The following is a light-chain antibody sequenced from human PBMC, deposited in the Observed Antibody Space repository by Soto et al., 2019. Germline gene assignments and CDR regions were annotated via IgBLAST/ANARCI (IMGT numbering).Light chain of an antibody. CDR3: QQYDSYSWT. CDR2: EAS. J-gene: IGKJ1*01. CDR1: QGISSF. Sequence: DIQMTQSPSSLSASVGDSVTIPCRASQGISSFLAWYQQKPGKAPKLLIYEASTLQSGVPSRFSGSGSGTEFTLTISSLRPDDFATYYCQQYDSYSWTFGQGTKVDIK. V-gene: IGKV1-9*01.